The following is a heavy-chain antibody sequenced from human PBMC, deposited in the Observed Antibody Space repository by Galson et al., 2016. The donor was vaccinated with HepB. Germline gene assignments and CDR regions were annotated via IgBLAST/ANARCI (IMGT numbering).Heavy chain of an antibody. D-gene: IGHD6-13*01. Sequence: LRLSCAVSGITFSHYGMHWVRQAPGKRLEWVAVISHNGNKKNYGDSVKGRFTISRDNDKNTVYLEMNGLRPDDTDVYYCAKDESGGGSSWYMDSWGQGTLITVSS. V-gene: IGHV3-30*18. J-gene: IGHJ4*02. CDR3: AKDESGGGSSWYMDS. CDR2: ISHNGNKK. CDR1: GITFSHYG.